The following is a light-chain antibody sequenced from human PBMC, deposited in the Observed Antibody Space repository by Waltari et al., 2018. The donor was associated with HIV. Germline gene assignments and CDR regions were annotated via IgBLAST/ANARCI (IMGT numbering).Light chain of an antibody. V-gene: IGLV3-21*02. CDR2: DDS. J-gene: IGLJ2*01. Sequence: SYVLTQPPSVSVAPGQTARITCGGNNIGSKSVHWYQQKAGQAPVLVVYDDSDRPSGSPERVSGSNSGNTATLTISRVEAGDEADYYCQVWDSSSDHVVFGGGTKLTVL. CDR3: QVWDSSSDHVV. CDR1: NIGSKS.